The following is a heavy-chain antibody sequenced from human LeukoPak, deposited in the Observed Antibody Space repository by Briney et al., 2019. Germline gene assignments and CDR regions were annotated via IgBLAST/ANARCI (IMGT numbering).Heavy chain of an antibody. Sequence: GGSLRLSCAASGFTFSSYGMHWVRQAPGKGLEWVAVISYDGSNKYYADSVKGRFTISRDNSKNTLYLQMNSLRAEDTAVYYCARDLSGWYYWGQGTLVTVSS. V-gene: IGHV3-30*03. CDR2: ISYDGSNK. J-gene: IGHJ4*02. D-gene: IGHD6-19*01. CDR3: ARDLSGWYY. CDR1: GFTFSSYG.